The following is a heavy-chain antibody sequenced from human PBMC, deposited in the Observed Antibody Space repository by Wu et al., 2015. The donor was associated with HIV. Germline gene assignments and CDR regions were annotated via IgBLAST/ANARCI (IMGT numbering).Heavy chain of an antibody. CDR1: GYTFTSYY. CDR2: INPSGGST. V-gene: IGHV1-46*01. D-gene: IGHD3-22*01. J-gene: IGHJ4*02. CDR3: AREAMIVVVIDGGNFDY. Sequence: QVQLVQSGAEVKKPGASVKVSCKASGYTFTSYYMHWVRQAPGQGLEWMGIINPSGGSTSYAQKFQGRVTMTRDTSTSTVYMELSSLRSEDTAVYYCAREAMIVVVIDGGNFDYWGQGTLVTVSS.